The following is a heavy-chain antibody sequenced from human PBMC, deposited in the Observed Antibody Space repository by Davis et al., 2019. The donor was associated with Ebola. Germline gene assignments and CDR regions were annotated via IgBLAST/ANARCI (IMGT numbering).Heavy chain of an antibody. Sequence: PGGSLRLSCAASGFTFSSYSMNWVRQAPGKGLEWVSSISSSSSYIYYADSVKGRFTISRDNAKNSLYLQMNSLRAEDTAVYYCARKYSYGSNLGSYYYMDVWGKGTTVTVSS. V-gene: IGHV3-21*01. J-gene: IGHJ6*03. CDR3: ARKYSYGSNLGSYYYMDV. CDR1: GFTFSSYS. CDR2: ISSSSSYI. D-gene: IGHD5-18*01.